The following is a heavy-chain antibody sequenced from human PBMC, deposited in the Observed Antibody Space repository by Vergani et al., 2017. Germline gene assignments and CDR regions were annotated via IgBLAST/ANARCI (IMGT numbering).Heavy chain of an antibody. J-gene: IGHJ4*02. D-gene: IGHD3-22*01. CDR2: ISGSGGFT. CDR1: GFTFTNFA. V-gene: IGHV3-23*04. Sequence: VQLEESGGGVVQPGGSLRLSCAASGFTFTNFAMTWVRQAPGEGLEWVSGISGSGGFTYYADSVKGRFTISRDNSKNTMFLQMNNLRAEDTAVYYCAKDNVPGYYDSSGYCDYWGQGTLVTVSS. CDR3: AKDNVPGYYDSSGYCDY.